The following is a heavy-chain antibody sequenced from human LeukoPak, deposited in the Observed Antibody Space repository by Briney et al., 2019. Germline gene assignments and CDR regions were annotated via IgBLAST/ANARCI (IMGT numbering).Heavy chain of an antibody. CDR2: MNPNSGNT. Sequence: GASVKVSCKASGYTFTSYDINWVRQATGQGLEWMGWMNPNSGNTGYAQKFQGRVTMTRNTSISTAYMELSSLRSEDTAVYYCARGTIAHQRWLQFRRREAWSVSDYWGQGTLVTVSS. D-gene: IGHD5-24*01. CDR3: ARGTIAHQRWLQFRRREAWSVSDY. CDR1: GYTFTSYD. V-gene: IGHV1-8*01. J-gene: IGHJ4*02.